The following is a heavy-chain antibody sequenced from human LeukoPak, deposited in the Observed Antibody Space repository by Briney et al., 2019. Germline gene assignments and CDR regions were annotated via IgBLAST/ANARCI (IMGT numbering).Heavy chain of an antibody. CDR2: IYYSGST. CDR3: AREIAAAGTFDY. J-gene: IGHJ4*02. Sequence: SETLSLTCTVSGGSIRDYYWSWIRQPPGKGLEWIGYIYYSGSTNYNPSLKSRVTISVDTSKNQFSLKLSSVTAADTAVYYCAREIAAAGTFDYWGQGTLVTVSS. V-gene: IGHV4-59*01. CDR1: GGSIRDYY. D-gene: IGHD6-13*01.